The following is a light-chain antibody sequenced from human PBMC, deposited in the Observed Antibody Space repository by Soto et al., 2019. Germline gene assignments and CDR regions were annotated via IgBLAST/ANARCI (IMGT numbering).Light chain of an antibody. V-gene: IGKV1-5*03. J-gene: IGKJ1*01. CDR2: TAS. CDR3: QQYNSART. Sequence: DIQLTRSPSTLSASVVERVTITCRASQSISSWLDWYQQKPGKAPKLLIYTASRLESGVPSRFSGSGSGTEFSLTISSLQPDDFATYYCQQYNSARTFGQGTKVDIK. CDR1: QSISSW.